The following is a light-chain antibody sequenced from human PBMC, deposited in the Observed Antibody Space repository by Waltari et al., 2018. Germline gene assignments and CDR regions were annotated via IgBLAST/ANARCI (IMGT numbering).Light chain of an antibody. J-gene: IGKJ1*01. CDR1: EGISTS. Sequence: DIQMIHSRSLSSASVGDRVTITCRASEGISTSLAWYQQRPGKAPKVLIYSSSSLQSGVPSRFSGSGSVTDFTLTIDGLQPEDFATYYCQQGNSFPPTFGQGTKVEIK. CDR2: SSS. V-gene: IGKV1-12*01. CDR3: QQGNSFPPT.